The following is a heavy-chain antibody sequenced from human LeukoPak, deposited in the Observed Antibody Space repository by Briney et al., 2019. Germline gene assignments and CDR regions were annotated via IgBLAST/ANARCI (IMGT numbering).Heavy chain of an antibody. CDR1: GFTFSDYW. J-gene: IGHJ3*02. CDR2: VNSDGSTT. V-gene: IGHV3-74*01. Sequence: TGGSLRLSCAASGFTFSDYWMHWVRQAPGKGLVWVSRVNSDGSTTSYADSVKGRFSISRDNAKNTLYLQMNSLRAEDTAVYYCAREEITVTDAFDIWGLGTMVTVS. D-gene: IGHD4-17*01. CDR3: AREEITVTDAFDI.